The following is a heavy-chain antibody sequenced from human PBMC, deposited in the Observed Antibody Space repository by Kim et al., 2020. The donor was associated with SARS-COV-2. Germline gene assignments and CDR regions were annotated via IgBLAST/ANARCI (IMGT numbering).Heavy chain of an antibody. Sequence: SETLSLTCTVSGGSISSYYWSWIRQPPGKGLEWIGYIYYSGSTNYNPSLKRRVTISVDTSKNQFSLKLSSVTAADTAVYYCARDGTEWELLAFDIWGQGTMVTVSS. CDR3: ARDGTEWELLAFDI. J-gene: IGHJ3*02. V-gene: IGHV4-59*01. CDR1: GGSISSYY. CDR2: IYYSGST. D-gene: IGHD1-26*01.